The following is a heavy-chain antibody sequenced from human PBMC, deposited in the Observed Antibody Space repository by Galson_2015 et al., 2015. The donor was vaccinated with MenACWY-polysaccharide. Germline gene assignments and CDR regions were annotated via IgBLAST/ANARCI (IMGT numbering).Heavy chain of an antibody. D-gene: IGHD6-6*01. Sequence: SLRLSCAASGFTFSSYSMNWVRQAPGKGLEWVSYISSSSSTIYYADSVKGRFTISRDNAKNSLYLQMNSLKTEDTAVYYCTYLYSSSSGDAFDIWGQGTMVTVSS. CDR2: ISSSSSTI. V-gene: IGHV3-48*04. CDR1: GFTFSSYS. J-gene: IGHJ3*02. CDR3: TYLYSSSSGDAFDI.